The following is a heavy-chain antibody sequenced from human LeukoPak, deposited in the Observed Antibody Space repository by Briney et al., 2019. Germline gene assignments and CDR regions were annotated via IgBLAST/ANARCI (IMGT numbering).Heavy chain of an antibody. CDR2: ISGSGGST. D-gene: IGHD3-22*01. J-gene: IGHJ4*02. V-gene: IGHV3-23*01. CDR1: GFTFSSYA. Sequence: SGGSLRLSCAASGFTFSSYAMSWVRQAPGKGLEWVSAISGSGGSTYYADSVKGRFTISRDNSKNTLYLQMNSLRAEDTAVYYCARAAYDSTGYLTLWGQGALVTVSS. CDR3: ARAAYDSTGYLTL.